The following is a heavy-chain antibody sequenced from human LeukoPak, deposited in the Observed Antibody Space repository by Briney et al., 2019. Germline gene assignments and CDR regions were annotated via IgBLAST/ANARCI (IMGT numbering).Heavy chain of an antibody. CDR2: IHGGGTTT. CDR3: ARDDAIEGGYLDH. J-gene: IGHJ5*02. CDR1: GFTFSSYA. D-gene: IGHD3-22*01. Sequence: GGSLRLSCAASGFTFSSYAMTWVRQAPGKGLEWVSVIHGGGTTTYHADPVKGRFSISRDDSKDTLYLQMNSLRAEDTALYYCARDDAIEGGYLDHWGRGTLVTVSS. V-gene: IGHV3-23*01.